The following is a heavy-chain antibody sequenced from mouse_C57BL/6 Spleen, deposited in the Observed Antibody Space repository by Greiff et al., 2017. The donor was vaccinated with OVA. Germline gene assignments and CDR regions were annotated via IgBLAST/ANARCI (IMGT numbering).Heavy chain of an antibody. J-gene: IGHJ4*01. CDR2: IDPGTGDT. CDR1: GYTFTDYY. CDR3: ARGSNYAMDY. Sequence: VKLMQSGAELVRPGASVKLSCKASGYTFTDYYINWVKQRPGQGLEWIARIDPGTGDTYYNEKFKGKATLTAEKSSSTAYMQLSSLTSEDSAVYFCARGSNYAMDYWGQGTSVTVSS. V-gene: IGHV1-76*01.